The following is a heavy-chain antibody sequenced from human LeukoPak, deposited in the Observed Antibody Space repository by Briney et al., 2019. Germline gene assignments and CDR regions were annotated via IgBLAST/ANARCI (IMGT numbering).Heavy chain of an antibody. CDR3: ARLGFDLPTFDY. J-gene: IGHJ4*02. CDR2: ISSSSSYI. Sequence: GGSLGLSCAASGFTFSSYTMSWVRQAPGKGLEWVSSISSSSSYIYYADSVKGRFTISRDNAKNSLYLQMNSLRAEDTAVYYCARLGFDLPTFDYWGQGTLVTVSS. CDR1: GFTFSSYT. V-gene: IGHV3-21*01. D-gene: IGHD1-26*01.